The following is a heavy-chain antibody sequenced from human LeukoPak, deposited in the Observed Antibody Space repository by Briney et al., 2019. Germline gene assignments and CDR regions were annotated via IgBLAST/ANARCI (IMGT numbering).Heavy chain of an antibody. CDR3: VKAQAVVVVAATNSFDY. Sequence: PGRSLRLSCSAAAFTFSSYAMHCVRPAPGKGLEYVSAISSNGGSTYYTDSVKGRFTISRDNSKNTLYLQLSSLRAEDTAVYYCVKAQAVVVVAATNSFDYGGQGTLVTVSS. D-gene: IGHD2-15*01. CDR2: ISSNGGST. CDR1: AFTFSSYA. J-gene: IGHJ4*02. V-gene: IGHV3-64D*09.